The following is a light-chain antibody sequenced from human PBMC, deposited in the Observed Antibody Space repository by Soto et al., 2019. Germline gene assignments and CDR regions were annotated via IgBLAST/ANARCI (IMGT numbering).Light chain of an antibody. J-gene: IGLJ3*02. CDR2: EVS. CDR3: QAYDYSLTAFL. CDR1: SSDVGGYNY. V-gene: IGLV2-8*01. Sequence: QSALTQPPSASGSPGQSVTISCTGTSSDVGGYNYVSWYQQHPDKAPKLMIYEVSKRPSGVPDRFSGSKSGTSASLAITGLQAEDEADYYCQAYDYSLTAFLFGGGTKLTVL.